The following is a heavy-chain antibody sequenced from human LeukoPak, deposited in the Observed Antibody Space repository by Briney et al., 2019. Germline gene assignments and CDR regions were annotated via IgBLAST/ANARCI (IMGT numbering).Heavy chain of an antibody. Sequence: GSLRLSCTASGFTFSSYGMHWVRQPPGKGLEWIGEIYHSGSSNYNPSLKSRVTISVDKSKDQLSLKLSSVTAADTAVYYCARLPDPWGQGTLVTVSS. J-gene: IGHJ5*02. CDR3: ARLPDP. V-gene: IGHV4-4*02. CDR1: GFTFSSYG. CDR2: IYHSGSS.